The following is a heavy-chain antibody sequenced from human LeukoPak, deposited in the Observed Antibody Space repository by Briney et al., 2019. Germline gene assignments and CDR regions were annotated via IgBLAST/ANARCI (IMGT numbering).Heavy chain of an antibody. CDR3: ASGDTVPYYYYMDV. Sequence: SQTLSLTCTVSGGSISSGGYYWSWIRQPAGKALEWIGRIYTSGSTNYNPSLKSRVTLSVDTSKNQFSLKLSSVTAADTAVYYCASGDTVPYYYYMDVWGKGTTVTVSS. V-gene: IGHV4-61*02. J-gene: IGHJ6*03. CDR2: IYTSGST. D-gene: IGHD3-3*01. CDR1: GGSISSGGYY.